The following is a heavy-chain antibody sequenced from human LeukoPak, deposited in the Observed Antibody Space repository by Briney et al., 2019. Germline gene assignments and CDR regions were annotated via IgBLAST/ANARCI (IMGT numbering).Heavy chain of an antibody. CDR2: IYTSGST. J-gene: IGHJ5*02. V-gene: IGHV4-61*09. CDR3: ARVPLLWFGELSWFDP. D-gene: IGHD3-10*01. Sequence: PSETLSLTCTVSGGSISSGSYYWSWIRQPAGKGLECIGHIYTSGSTNYNPSLWSRVTISLDTSKNQFSLKLSPVTAADTAVYYCARVPLLWFGELSWFDPWGQGTLVTVSS. CDR1: GGSISSGSYY.